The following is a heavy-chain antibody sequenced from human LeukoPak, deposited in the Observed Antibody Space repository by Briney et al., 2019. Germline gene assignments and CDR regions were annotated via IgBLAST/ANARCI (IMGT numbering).Heavy chain of an antibody. CDR1: GYSISSGYY. J-gene: IGHJ4*02. CDR3: ARGGYQFDY. Sequence: SETLSLTCAVSGYSISSGYYWGWIRQPPGEGLEWIGSIYHSGSTYYNPSLKSRVTISVDTSKNQFSLKLSSVTAADTAVYYCARGGYQFDYWGQGTLVTVSS. CDR2: IYHSGST. V-gene: IGHV4-38-2*01. D-gene: IGHD3-16*01.